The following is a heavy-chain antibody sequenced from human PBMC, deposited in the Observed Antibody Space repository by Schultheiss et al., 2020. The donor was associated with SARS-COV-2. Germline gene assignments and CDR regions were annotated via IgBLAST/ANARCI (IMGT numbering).Heavy chain of an antibody. V-gene: IGHV4-61*08. CDR3: AKDYYDRRYYYYGMDV. CDR2: IYYSGST. Sequence: SETLSLTCTVSGGSISSGGYYWSWIRQPPGKGLEWIGYIYYSGSTYYNPSLKSRVTISVDTSKNQFSLKLSSVTAADTAVYYCAKDYYDRRYYYYGMDVWGQGTTVTVSS. CDR1: GGSISSGGYY. J-gene: IGHJ6*02. D-gene: IGHD3-22*01.